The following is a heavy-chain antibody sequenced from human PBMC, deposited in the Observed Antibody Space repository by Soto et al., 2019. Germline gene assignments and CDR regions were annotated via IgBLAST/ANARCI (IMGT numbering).Heavy chain of an antibody. D-gene: IGHD7-27*01. Sequence: LRLSCAASGSTVSGSAMHWVRQASGKGLEWVGRIRSKANNYATAFAASVKGRFTISRDDSKNTAYLQLNSLKTEDTAVYYCTTVQLGITDYWGQGTLVTVSS. CDR1: GSTVSGSA. CDR3: TTVQLGITDY. J-gene: IGHJ4*02. V-gene: IGHV3-73*01. CDR2: IRSKANNYAT.